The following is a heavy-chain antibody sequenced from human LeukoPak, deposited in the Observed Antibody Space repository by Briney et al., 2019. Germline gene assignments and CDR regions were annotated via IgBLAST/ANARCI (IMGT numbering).Heavy chain of an antibody. CDR2: INPNSGGT. Sequence: ASVKISCKASGYTFTGHYMHWVRQAPGQGLEWMGWINPNSGGTNYAQKFQGRVTMTRDTSISTAYMELSRLRSDDTAVYYCARGYYGSGSYFDYWGQGTLVTVSS. D-gene: IGHD3-10*01. CDR3: ARGYYGSGSYFDY. CDR1: GYTFTGHY. V-gene: IGHV1-2*02. J-gene: IGHJ4*02.